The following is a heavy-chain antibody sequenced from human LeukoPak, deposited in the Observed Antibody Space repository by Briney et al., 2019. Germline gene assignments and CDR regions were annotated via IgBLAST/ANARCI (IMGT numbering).Heavy chain of an antibody. D-gene: IGHD2-15*01. V-gene: IGHV1-2*02. CDR3: VVAYYYYYMDV. J-gene: IGHJ6*03. Sequence: ASVKVSCKASGYTFTGYYMHWVRQAPGQGLEWMGWINPISGGTNYAQKFQGRVTMTRDTPISTAYMELSRLRSDDTAVYYCVVAYYYYYMDVWGKGTTVTVSS. CDR2: INPISGGT. CDR1: GYTFTGYY.